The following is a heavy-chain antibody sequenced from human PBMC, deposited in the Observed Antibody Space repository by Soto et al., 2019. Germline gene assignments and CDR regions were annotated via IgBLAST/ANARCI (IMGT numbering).Heavy chain of an antibody. J-gene: IGHJ6*02. Sequence: ASVKVSCKASGYTFTSYGISWVRQAPGQGLEWMGWISAYDGNTNYAQKLQGRVTMTTDTSTSTAYMELRSLRSDDTAVYYCARDRRAARPGYYYYGMDVWGQGTTVTVSS. CDR3: ARDRRAARPGYYYYGMDV. CDR1: GYTFTSYG. D-gene: IGHD6-6*01. CDR2: ISAYDGNT. V-gene: IGHV1-18*01.